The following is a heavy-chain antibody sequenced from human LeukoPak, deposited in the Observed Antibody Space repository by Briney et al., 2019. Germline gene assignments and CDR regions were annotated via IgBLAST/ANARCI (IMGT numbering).Heavy chain of an antibody. CDR3: ARQGGDILTGYLDY. V-gene: IGHV3-30*03. CDR2: ISYDGSNK. CDR1: GFTFSSYG. Sequence: PGGSLRLSCAASGFTFSSYGMHWVRQAPGKGLEWVAVISYDGSNKYYADSVKGRFTISRDNSKNTLYLQMSSLRAEDTAVYYCARQGGDILTGYLDYWGQGTLVTVSS. D-gene: IGHD3-9*01. J-gene: IGHJ4*02.